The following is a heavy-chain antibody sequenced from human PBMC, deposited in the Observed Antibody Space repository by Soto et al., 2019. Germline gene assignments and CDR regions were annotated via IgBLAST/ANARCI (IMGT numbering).Heavy chain of an antibody. Sequence: SETLSLTCTVSGDSISSYYWSWIRQPPGKGLEWIGYIYYSGSTNYNPSLKSRVTISVDASKNQFSLKLSSVTAADTAVYYCARSHDILTGYSSPHFDYWGQGTLVTVSS. D-gene: IGHD3-9*01. CDR1: GDSISSYY. J-gene: IGHJ4*02. V-gene: IGHV4-59*01. CDR3: ARSHDILTGYSSPHFDY. CDR2: IYYSGST.